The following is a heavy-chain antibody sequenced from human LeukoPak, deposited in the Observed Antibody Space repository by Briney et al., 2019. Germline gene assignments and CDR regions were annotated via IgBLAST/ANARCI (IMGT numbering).Heavy chain of an antibody. CDR2: ISSSSSFI. J-gene: IGHJ4*02. CDR1: GFTFSTYS. CDR3: ARVGDSSGYYYSPIY. Sequence: GRSLRLSCAASGFTFSTYSMNWVRLAPGKGLEWVSSISSSSSFIYYADSVKGRFTISRDNAKNSLYLQMNSLRAEDTAVYYCARVGDSSGYYYSPIYWGQGTLVTVSS. D-gene: IGHD3-22*01. V-gene: IGHV3-21*01.